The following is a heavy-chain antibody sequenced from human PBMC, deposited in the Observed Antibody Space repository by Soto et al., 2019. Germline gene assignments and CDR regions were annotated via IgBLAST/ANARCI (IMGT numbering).Heavy chain of an antibody. D-gene: IGHD6-13*01. CDR3: ARNRLAAAGTNPYYFDY. Sequence: QVQLVESGGGVVQPGRSLRLSCAASGFTFSSYAMHWVRQAPGKGLEWMAVISYDGSNKYYADSVKGRFTISRDNSKNTLYLQMNSVRAEDTAVYYCARNRLAAAGTNPYYFDYWGQGTLVTVSS. CDR2: ISYDGSNK. V-gene: IGHV3-30-3*01. J-gene: IGHJ4*02. CDR1: GFTFSSYA.